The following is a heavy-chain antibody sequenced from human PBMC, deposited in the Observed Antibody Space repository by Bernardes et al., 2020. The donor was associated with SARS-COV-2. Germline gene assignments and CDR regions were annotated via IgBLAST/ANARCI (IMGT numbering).Heavy chain of an antibody. V-gene: IGHV3-21*01. CDR1: GFTFSSFS. Sequence: GGSLRLSCAASGFTFSSFSMNWVRQAPGKGLEWVSSIRSSSTYIYYADSVKGRFTISRDNAKNSLYLQMNSLRVEDTAVYYCARDWSEYYYDSSGYPYYFDYWGQGPLVTVSS. CDR2: IRSSSTYI. CDR3: ARDWSEYYYDSSGYPYYFDY. J-gene: IGHJ4*02. D-gene: IGHD3-22*01.